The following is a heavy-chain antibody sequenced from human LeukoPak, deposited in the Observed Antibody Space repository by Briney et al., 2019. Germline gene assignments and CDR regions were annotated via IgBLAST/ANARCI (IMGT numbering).Heavy chain of an antibody. CDR1: GGSISSGGYY. D-gene: IGHD2-2*01. V-gene: IGHV4-31*03. CDR2: IYHSGST. J-gene: IGHJ6*02. Sequence: PSETLSPTCTVSGGSISSGGYYWSWIRQHPGKGLEWIGYIYHSGSTYYNPSLKSRVTISVDTSKNQFSLKLSSVTAADTAVYYCARSYCSSTSCYGGYYYYGMDVWGQGTTVTVSS. CDR3: ARSYCSSTSCYGGYYYYGMDV.